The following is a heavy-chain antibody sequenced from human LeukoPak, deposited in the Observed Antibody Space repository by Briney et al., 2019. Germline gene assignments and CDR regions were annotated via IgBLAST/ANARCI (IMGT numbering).Heavy chain of an antibody. Sequence: GSLRLSCAASGFTVSSNYMSWARQAPGKGLEWVAVISYGGSNKYYADSVKGRFTISRDNSKNTLYLQMNSLRAEDTAVYYCAKASPNWGFDYWGQGTLVTVSS. D-gene: IGHD7-27*01. V-gene: IGHV3-30*18. CDR3: AKASPNWGFDY. CDR2: ISYGGSNK. J-gene: IGHJ4*02. CDR1: GFTVSSNY.